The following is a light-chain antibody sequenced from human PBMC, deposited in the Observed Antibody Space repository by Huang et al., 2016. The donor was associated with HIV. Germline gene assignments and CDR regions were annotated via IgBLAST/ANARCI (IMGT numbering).Light chain of an antibody. CDR2: GSS. CDR3: QQYGGSPRT. Sequence: EIVLTQSPGTLSLSPGERATLSCRASETVTSGDLAWYQQKPGQAPRLLIFGSSPRATGIPDRFTGSGSGTDFTLTITRLEREDFAMYYCQQYGGSPRTFGQGTKLELK. V-gene: IGKV3-20*01. J-gene: IGKJ2*01. CDR1: ETVTSGD.